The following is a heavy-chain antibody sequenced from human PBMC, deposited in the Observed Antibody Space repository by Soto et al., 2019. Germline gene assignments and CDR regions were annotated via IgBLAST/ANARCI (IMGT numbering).Heavy chain of an antibody. CDR1: GYTFTNYY. CDR3: ARGLAAGDY. V-gene: IGHV1-46*01. CDR2: INPNGGST. J-gene: IGHJ4*02. Sequence: QVQLVQSGAEVKEPGASVKLSCKASGYTFTNYYIHWVRQAPGQGLEWMAIINPNGGSTNYAQKFQGRVTLTRDTSTSTVYMDLSSLKSEDTAVYYCARGLAAGDYWGQGTLVTVSS. D-gene: IGHD6-13*01.